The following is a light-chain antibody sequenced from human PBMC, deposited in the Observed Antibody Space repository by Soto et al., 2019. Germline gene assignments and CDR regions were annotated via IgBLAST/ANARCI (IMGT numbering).Light chain of an antibody. V-gene: IGLV2-14*03. CDR2: DVS. CDR1: SSDVGGYNY. CDR3: SSYTSTMTNV. Sequence: QSALTQPASVSGSPGQSITISCTGTSSDVGGYNYVSWYQHHPGKAPKLMIYDVSNRPSGVSNRFSGSKSGNTASLSISGLQAADEADYFCSSYTSTMTNVFGSGTKVTVL. J-gene: IGLJ1*01.